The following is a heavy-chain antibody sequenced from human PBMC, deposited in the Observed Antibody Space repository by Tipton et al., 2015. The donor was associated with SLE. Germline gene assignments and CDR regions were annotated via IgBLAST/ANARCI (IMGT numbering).Heavy chain of an antibody. V-gene: IGHV3-21*01. CDR1: GFTFSSYS. D-gene: IGHD3-22*01. Sequence: SLRLSCAASGFTFSSYSMNWVRQAPGKGLEWVSSISSSSSYIYYADSVKGRFTISRDNAKNSLYLQMNSLRAEDTAVYYCARDYYYDSSGTPGYFQHWGQGTLVTVSS. CDR2: ISSSSSYI. J-gene: IGHJ1*01. CDR3: ARDYYYDSSGTPGYFQH.